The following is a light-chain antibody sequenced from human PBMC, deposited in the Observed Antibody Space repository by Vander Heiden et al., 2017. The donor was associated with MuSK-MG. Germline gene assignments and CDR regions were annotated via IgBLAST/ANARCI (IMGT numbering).Light chain of an antibody. Sequence: QSLPTQPPSVSAAPGQRVTISGAGSSSKMGSGYDVHGYQQLQGAAPKLLIYGNTIRPSGVPDRFSGSKSGNSASLAITGLQAEDEADYYCQSYDSSLSGSLFGGGTKLTVL. CDR2: GNT. CDR1: SSKMGSGYD. V-gene: IGLV1-40*01. J-gene: IGLJ2*01. CDR3: QSYDSSLSGSL.